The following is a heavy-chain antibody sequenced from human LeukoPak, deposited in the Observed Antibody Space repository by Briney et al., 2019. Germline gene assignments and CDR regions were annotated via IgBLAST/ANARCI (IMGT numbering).Heavy chain of an antibody. CDR2: ISSSSTTI. D-gene: IGHD3-22*01. J-gene: IGHJ4*02. CDR1: GFTFSSYS. CDR3: ARSRLAHYYDSSGYYYFDY. Sequence: PGGSLRLSCAASGFTFSSYSMMWVRQAPGKGLEWVSYISSSSTTIHYADSVKGRFTISRDNAKNSVYLQMNSLRAEDTAVYYCARSRLAHYYDSSGYYYFDYWGQGTLVTVSS. V-gene: IGHV3-48*01.